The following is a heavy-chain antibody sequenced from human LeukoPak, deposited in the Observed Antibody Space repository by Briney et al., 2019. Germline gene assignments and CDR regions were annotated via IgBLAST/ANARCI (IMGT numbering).Heavy chain of an antibody. J-gene: IGHJ4*02. CDR3: ARGKYSSSPGSFDY. CDR1: VGTFSSYA. D-gene: IGHD6-6*01. Sequence: GASVKVSCKASVGTFSSYAISWVRQAPGQGLGWMGGIIPIFGTANYAQKFQGRVTITTDESTSTAYMELSSLRSEDTAVYYCARGKYSSSPGSFDYWGQGTLVTVSS. CDR2: IIPIFGTA. V-gene: IGHV1-69*05.